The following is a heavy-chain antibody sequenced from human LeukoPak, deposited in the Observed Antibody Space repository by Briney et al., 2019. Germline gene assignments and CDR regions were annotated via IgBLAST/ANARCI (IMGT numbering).Heavy chain of an antibody. CDR2: INPNSGGT. J-gene: IGHJ4*02. CDR1: GYTFTGYY. Sequence: ASVKVSCKASGYTFTGYYMHWVRQAPGQGLEWMGWINPNSGGTNYAQKFQGRVTMTRDTSISTAYMELSRLRSDDTAVYYCGRGQLRLRSPLYNWNVGGYWGQGTLVTVSS. CDR3: GRGQLRLRSPLYNWNVGGY. D-gene: IGHD1-1*01. V-gene: IGHV1-2*02.